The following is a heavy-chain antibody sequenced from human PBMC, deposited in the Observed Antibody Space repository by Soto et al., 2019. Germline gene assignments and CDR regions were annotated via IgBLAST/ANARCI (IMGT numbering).Heavy chain of an antibody. CDR2: IDWDDDK. CDR3: AHRSRTGPFDY. CDR1: GFSLSTSGMC. Sequence: SGPTLVNPTQTLTLTCTFSGFSLSTSGMCVSWIRQPPGKALEWLALIDWDDDKRYSPSLKSRLTITKDTSKNQVVLTMTNMDPVDTATYYCAHRSRTGPFDYWGQGTLVTVSS. D-gene: IGHD7-27*01. V-gene: IGHV2-5*08. J-gene: IGHJ4*02.